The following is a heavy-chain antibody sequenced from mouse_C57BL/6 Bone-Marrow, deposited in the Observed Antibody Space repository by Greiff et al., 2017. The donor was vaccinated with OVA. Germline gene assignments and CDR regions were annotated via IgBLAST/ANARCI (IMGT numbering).Heavy chain of an antibody. CDR1: GYTFTSYG. D-gene: IGHD1-1*01. Sequence: QVQLQQSGAELVRPGASVKLSCKASGYTFTSYGMSWVKQRTGQGLEWIGEIYPRSGNTNYNEKFKGKATLTADKSSSTAYMELRSLTSEDSAVSVCERYYYGSLWYFDDWGTGTTLTVSS. V-gene: IGHV1-81*01. CDR3: ERYYYGSLWYFDD. J-gene: IGHJ1*03. CDR2: IYPRSGNT.